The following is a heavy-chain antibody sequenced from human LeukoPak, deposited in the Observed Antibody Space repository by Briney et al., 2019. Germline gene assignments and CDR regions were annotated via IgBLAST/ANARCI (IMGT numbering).Heavy chain of an antibody. CDR1: GYSISSGYY. J-gene: IGHJ4*02. CDR2: IYYSGST. V-gene: IGHV4-38-2*02. D-gene: IGHD2-15*01. Sequence: SETLSLTCTVSGYSISSGYYWGWIRQPPGKGLEWIGSIYYSGSTYYSPSLKSRVTISVDTSKNQFSLKLSSVTAADTAVYYCARGGVVVAATTPGCFDYWGQGTLVTVSS. CDR3: ARGGVVVAATTPGCFDY.